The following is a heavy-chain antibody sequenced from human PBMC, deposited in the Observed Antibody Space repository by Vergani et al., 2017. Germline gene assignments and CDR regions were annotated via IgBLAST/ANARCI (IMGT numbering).Heavy chain of an antibody. D-gene: IGHD1-1*01. V-gene: IGHV3-33*01. J-gene: IGHJ5*01. Sequence: QVQLVESEGGVVQPGRSLTLSCVASGFTFSSHGMHWVRQAPGKGLEWVAVIWYDGSNKYYVDSVKGRFTISRDNSKNTLYLQMNSLRVEDTAVYYCARWGNEKRLDSGGQGTLVTVSS. CDR3: ARWGNEKRLDS. CDR2: IWYDGSNK. CDR1: GFTFSSHG.